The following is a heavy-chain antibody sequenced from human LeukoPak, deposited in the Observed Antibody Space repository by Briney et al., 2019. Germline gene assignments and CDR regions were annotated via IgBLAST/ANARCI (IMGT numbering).Heavy chain of an antibody. J-gene: IGHJ4*02. Sequence: GGSLRLSCAASGFTFSSYGMSWVRQAPGKGLEWVSAISGSGGSTYYADSVKGRFTISRDNSKNTLYLQMNSLRAEDTAVYYCAKDGPLRYFDRLSQPRFDYWGQGTLVTVSS. V-gene: IGHV3-23*01. D-gene: IGHD3-9*01. CDR1: GFTFSSYG. CDR2: ISGSGGST. CDR3: AKDGPLRYFDRLSQPRFDY.